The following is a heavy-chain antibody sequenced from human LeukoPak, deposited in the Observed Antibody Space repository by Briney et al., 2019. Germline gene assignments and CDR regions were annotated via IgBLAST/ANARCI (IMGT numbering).Heavy chain of an antibody. CDR3: ARDLSVVEYYYYGMDV. CDR1: GFTFSSCS. J-gene: IGHJ6*02. D-gene: IGHD2-15*01. Sequence: GGSLRLSCAASGFTFSSCSMNWVRQAPGKGLEWVSSISSSSSYIYYADSVKGRFTISRDNAKNSLYLQMNSLRAEDTAVYYCARDLSVVEYYYYGMDVWGQGTTVTVSS. CDR2: ISSSSSYI. V-gene: IGHV3-21*01.